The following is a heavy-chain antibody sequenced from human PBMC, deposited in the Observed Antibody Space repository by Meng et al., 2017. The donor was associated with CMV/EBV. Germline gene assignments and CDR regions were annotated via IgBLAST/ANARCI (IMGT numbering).Heavy chain of an antibody. Sequence: GGSLRLSCAASGFTFISAWMAWVRQAPGKGLDWVGRIKSKIDDETTDYAAPVKGRFTISRDDSKNTLYLQMNSLKTEDTAVYYCTPDVVPALWGQGTLVTVSS. J-gene: IGHJ4*02. V-gene: IGHV3-15*01. CDR3: TPDVVPAL. CDR2: IKSKIDDETT. CDR1: GFTFISAW. D-gene: IGHD2-2*01.